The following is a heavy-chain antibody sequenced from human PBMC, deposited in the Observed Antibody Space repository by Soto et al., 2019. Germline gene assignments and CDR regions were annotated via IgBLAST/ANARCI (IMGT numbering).Heavy chain of an antibody. CDR2: IDPSDSYT. D-gene: IGHD3-10*01. J-gene: IGHJ4*02. Sequence: GESLKISSKGSGLSFTSYWISWVRQMPGKGLEWMGRIDPSDSYTNYSPSFQGHVTISVDKSISTAYLQWSSLKASDTAMYYCARHYGSGSPFDYWGQGTLVTVSS. V-gene: IGHV5-10-1*01. CDR1: GLSFTSYW. CDR3: ARHYGSGSPFDY.